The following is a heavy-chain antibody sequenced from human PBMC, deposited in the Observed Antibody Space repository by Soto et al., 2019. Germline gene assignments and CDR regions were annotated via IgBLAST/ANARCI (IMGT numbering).Heavy chain of an antibody. CDR3: AREWSGYDFDGMDV. J-gene: IGHJ6*02. D-gene: IGHD5-12*01. V-gene: IGHV1-2*04. CDR1: GYTFTGYY. CDR2: INPNSGGT. Sequence: ASVKGSCKASGYTFTGYYMHWARQAPGQGLEWMGGINPNSGGTNYAQKFQGWVTMTRDTSISTAYMELSRLRSDDTAVYYCAREWSGYDFDGMDVWGQGTTVTVSS.